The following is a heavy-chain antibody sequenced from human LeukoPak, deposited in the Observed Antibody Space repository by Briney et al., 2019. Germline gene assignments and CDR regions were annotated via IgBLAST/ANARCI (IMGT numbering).Heavy chain of an antibody. CDR2: ISGGGGST. J-gene: IGHJ4*02. V-gene: IGHV3-23*01. CDR1: GFTFSSYA. D-gene: IGHD3-22*01. Sequence: GGSLRLSCAASGFTFSSYAMSWVRQAPVKGLEWVSAISGGGGSTYYADSVKGRFTISRVNSKNTLYLQMNSLRAEDTAVYYCAKVWDTYYYDSSGSFDYWGQGTLVTVSS. CDR3: AKVWDTYYYDSSGSFDY.